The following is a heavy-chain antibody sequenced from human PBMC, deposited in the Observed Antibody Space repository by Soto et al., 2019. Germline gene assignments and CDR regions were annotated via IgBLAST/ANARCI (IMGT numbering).Heavy chain of an antibody. CDR2: ISSSSSTI. CDR1: GFTFSSYG. Sequence: GASLRLSCTASGFTFSSYGINWVRQAPGKGLEWVSSISSSSSTIYYADSVRGRFTISRDNAKNSLYLQMNSLRDEDTAVYYCAREISVAGGHFDYWGQGT. CDR3: AREISVAGGHFDY. V-gene: IGHV3-48*02. J-gene: IGHJ4*02. D-gene: IGHD6-19*01.